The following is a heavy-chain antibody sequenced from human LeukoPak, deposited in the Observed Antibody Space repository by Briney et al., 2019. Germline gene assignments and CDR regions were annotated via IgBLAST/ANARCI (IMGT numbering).Heavy chain of an antibody. V-gene: IGHV3-74*01. D-gene: IGHD1-26*01. CDR2: VKSDGSSA. J-gene: IGHJ6*02. CDR3: ARDMGEPVYGMDV. CDR1: GFTFSSFW. Sequence: GGSLRLSCAASGFTFSSFWMHWVRQAPGKGLVWVSRVKSDGSSATYADSVKGRFTISRDNAKNSLVLQMNSLRAEDTGVYYCARDMGEPVYGMDVWGPGTTVTVSS.